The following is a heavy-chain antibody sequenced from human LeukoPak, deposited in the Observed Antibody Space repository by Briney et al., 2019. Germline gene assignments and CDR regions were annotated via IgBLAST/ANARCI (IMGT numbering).Heavy chain of an antibody. Sequence: GESLRLSCAASGFTFSSYAMSWVRQAPGKGLEWVSGINSRDDSTYYADSVKGRFTMSRDISKNTLYLQMNSLRAEDTAVYYCARDPRWLTPDCTSTSCYENYFDPWGQGTLVTVSS. CDR2: INSRDDST. J-gene: IGHJ5*02. D-gene: IGHD2-2*01. V-gene: IGHV3-23*01. CDR3: ARDPRWLTPDCTSTSCYENYFDP. CDR1: GFTFSSYA.